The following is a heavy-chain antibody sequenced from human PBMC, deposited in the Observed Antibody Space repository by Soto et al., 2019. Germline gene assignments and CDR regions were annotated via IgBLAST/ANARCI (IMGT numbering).Heavy chain of an antibody. J-gene: IGHJ6*02. CDR1: GFTFSSYA. CDR3: ARDGRLLLYYYYGMDV. V-gene: IGHV3-30-3*01. D-gene: IGHD3-22*01. Sequence: GGSLRLSCAASGFTFSSYAMHWVRQAPGKGLEWVAVISYDGSNKYYADSVKGRFTISRDNSKNTLYLQMNSLRAEDTAVYYCARDGRLLLYYYYGMDVWVQGTTVTVSS. CDR2: ISYDGSNK.